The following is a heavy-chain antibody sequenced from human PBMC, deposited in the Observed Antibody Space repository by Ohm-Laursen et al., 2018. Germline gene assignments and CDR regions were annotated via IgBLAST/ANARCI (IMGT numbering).Heavy chain of an antibody. CDR3: ARDRDSSSWYYLDF. CDR2: VGGSGDST. V-gene: IGHV3-23*01. Sequence: SLRLSCAASGFTFSDNAMSWVRQAPGKGLEWVSTVGGSGDSTYYAGSVKGRFTVSRDNSKSIVFLQMNSLRAEDTAVYYCARDRDSSSWYYLDFWGQGTLVTVSS. J-gene: IGHJ4*02. D-gene: IGHD6-13*01. CDR1: GFTFSDNA.